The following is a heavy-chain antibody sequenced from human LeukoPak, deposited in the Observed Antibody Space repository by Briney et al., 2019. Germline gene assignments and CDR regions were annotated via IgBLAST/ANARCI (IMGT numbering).Heavy chain of an antibody. D-gene: IGHD5-18*01. Sequence: PGGSLRLSCAASGFTFSSYSMTWFRQAPGKGLEWVSYISSSGNTIDYADSVKGRFTISRDNAKNSLYLQMVSLRAEDTAVYYCARLRGYSYGYGDYWGQGTLVTVSS. V-gene: IGHV3-48*04. CDR2: ISSSGNTI. CDR1: GFTFSSYS. J-gene: IGHJ4*02. CDR3: ARLRGYSYGYGDY.